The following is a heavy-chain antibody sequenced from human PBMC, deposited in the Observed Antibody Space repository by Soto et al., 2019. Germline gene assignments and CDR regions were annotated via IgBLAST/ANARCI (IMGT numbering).Heavy chain of an antibody. V-gene: IGHV1-46*03. Sequence: ASVKVSCKASGYTFTSYYMHWVRQAPGQGLEWMGIINPSGGSTSYAQKFQGRVTMTRDTSTSTVYMELSSLRSEDTAVYYCARVLGYSYGYGYYYYGMDVWGQGTTVTVSS. D-gene: IGHD5-18*01. CDR3: ARVLGYSYGYGYYYYGMDV. CDR1: GYTFTSYY. CDR2: INPSGGST. J-gene: IGHJ6*02.